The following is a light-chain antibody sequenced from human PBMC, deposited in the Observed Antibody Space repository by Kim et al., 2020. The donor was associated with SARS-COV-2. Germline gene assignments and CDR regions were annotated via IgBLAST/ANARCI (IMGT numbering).Light chain of an antibody. V-gene: IGKV3D-15*01. J-gene: IGKJ2*01. CDR1: QRVRND. CDR2: GAS. CDR3: QQDDDSLYT. Sequence: IELTQSPATLSSSPGDRATLSCRATQRVRNDFVWSQQKPGQAPRLLIYGASTRDTGIPARFSGSGSGTDFTLTISSLQPEDFAAYYCQQDDDSLYTFGQGTKLEI.